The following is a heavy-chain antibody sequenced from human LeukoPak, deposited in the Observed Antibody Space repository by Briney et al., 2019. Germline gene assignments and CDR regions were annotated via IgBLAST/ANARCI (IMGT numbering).Heavy chain of an antibody. CDR2: INQDGSKE. J-gene: IGHJ4*02. D-gene: IGHD5-12*01. Sequence: PGGSLRLSCAASGFTFSSYSMSWVRQAPGKGLEWVANINQDGSKEYYMDSVKARFTISRDNAKNSLSLQMNSLRATDTAVYYCVRDGGVSGYDLLDYWGQGTLVTVSS. CDR1: GFTFSSYS. CDR3: VRDGGVSGYDLLDY. V-gene: IGHV3-7*01.